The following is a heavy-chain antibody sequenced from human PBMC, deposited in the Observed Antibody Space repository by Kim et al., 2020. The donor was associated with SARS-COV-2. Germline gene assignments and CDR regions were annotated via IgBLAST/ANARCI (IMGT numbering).Heavy chain of an antibody. V-gene: IGHV3-21*01. CDR3: ARDLFVLRYFDWPPSLGY. CDR2: ISSSSSYI. D-gene: IGHD3-9*01. CDR1: GFTFSSYS. Sequence: GGSLRLSCAASGFTFSSYSMNWVRQAPGKGLEWVSSISSSSSYIYYADSVKGRFTISRDNAKNSLYLQMNSLRAEDTAVYYCARDLFVLRYFDWPPSLGYWGQGTLVTVSS. J-gene: IGHJ4*02.